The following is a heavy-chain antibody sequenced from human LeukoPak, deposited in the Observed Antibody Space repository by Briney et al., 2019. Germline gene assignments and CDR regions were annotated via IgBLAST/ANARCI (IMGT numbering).Heavy chain of an antibody. D-gene: IGHD2-2*01. V-gene: IGHV4-34*01. CDR1: GGSFSGYY. Sequence: SETLSLTCAVYGGSFSGYYWSWIRQPPGKGLEWIGEINHSGSTNYNPSLKSRVTISVDTSKNQFSLKLSSVTAADTAVYYCARENEFCSSTSCYVLFDYWGQGTLVTVSS. CDR2: INHSGST. J-gene: IGHJ4*02. CDR3: ARENEFCSSTSCYVLFDY.